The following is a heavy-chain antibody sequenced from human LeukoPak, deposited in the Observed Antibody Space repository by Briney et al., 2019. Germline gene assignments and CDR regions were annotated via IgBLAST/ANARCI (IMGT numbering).Heavy chain of an antibody. Sequence: SQTLTLTCAISGDSVSSNSAAWNWIRQSPSRGLEWLGRTYYRSKWYNQYSLSVKSRITINPDTSKNQFSLQLNSVTPEDTAVYYCARDRPRGDGYNYFDYWGQGTLVTVSS. J-gene: IGHJ4*02. V-gene: IGHV6-1*01. CDR1: GDSVSSNSAA. CDR3: ARDRPRGDGYNYFDY. D-gene: IGHD5-24*01. CDR2: TYYRSKWYN.